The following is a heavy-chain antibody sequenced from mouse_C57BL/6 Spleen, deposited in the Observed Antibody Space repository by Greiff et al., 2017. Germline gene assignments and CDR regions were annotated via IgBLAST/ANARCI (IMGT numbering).Heavy chain of an antibody. J-gene: IGHJ1*03. Sequence: QVQLQQSGAELVRPGASVKLSCKASGYTFTDYYINWVKQRPGQGLEWIARIYPGSGNTYYNEKFKGKATLTAEKSSSTAYMQLSSLTSEDSAVYFCARGYYYGSSYVGYFDVWGTGTTVTVSS. CDR1: GYTFTDYY. CDR3: ARGYYYGSSYVGYFDV. CDR2: IYPGSGNT. V-gene: IGHV1-76*01. D-gene: IGHD1-1*01.